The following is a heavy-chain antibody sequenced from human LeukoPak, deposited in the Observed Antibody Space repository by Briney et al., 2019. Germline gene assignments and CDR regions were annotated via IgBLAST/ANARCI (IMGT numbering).Heavy chain of an antibody. CDR3: ARDRRWLQSYYFDY. D-gene: IGHD5-24*01. CDR2: IIPIFGTA. V-gene: IGHV1-69*06. J-gene: IGHJ4*02. Sequence: ASVKVSCKASGGTFSSYAISWVRQAPGQGLEWMGGIIPIFGTANYAQKFQGRVTITADKSTSTAYMELSSLRSEDTAVYYCARDRRWLQSYYFDYWGQGTLVTVSS. CDR1: GGTFSSYA.